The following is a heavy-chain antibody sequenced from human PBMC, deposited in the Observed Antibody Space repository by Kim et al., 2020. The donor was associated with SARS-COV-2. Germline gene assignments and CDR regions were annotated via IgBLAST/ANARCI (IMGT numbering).Heavy chain of an antibody. CDR3: AKDQWAKMTHDGPFNY. CDR1: GFTFSSFA. V-gene: IGHV3-23*01. D-gene: IGHD1-26*01. J-gene: IGHJ4*02. Sequence: GGSLRLSCAASGFTFSSFAMSWVRQAPGKGLEWVSGISDSGDKTYFQHSVKGRFTISRDNSKNTLYLQMSSLRVEDTAIYYCAKDQWAKMTHDGPFNYWGQGTLVTVSP. CDR2: ISDSGDKT.